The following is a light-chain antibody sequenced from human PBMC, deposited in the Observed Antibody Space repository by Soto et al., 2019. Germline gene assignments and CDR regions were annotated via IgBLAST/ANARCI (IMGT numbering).Light chain of an antibody. V-gene: IGLV1-40*01. CDR2: GDI. CDR3: QSYDSSLSGSSV. Sequence: QSVLTQPPSVSGAPGQRVTISCTGSSSNIGAGYGVHWYQQLPGTAPKLLIYGDINRPSGVPDRFSGSKSGTSASLAITGLQAEDEADYYCQSYDSSLSGSSVFGTGTKVTVL. J-gene: IGLJ1*01. CDR1: SSNIGAGYG.